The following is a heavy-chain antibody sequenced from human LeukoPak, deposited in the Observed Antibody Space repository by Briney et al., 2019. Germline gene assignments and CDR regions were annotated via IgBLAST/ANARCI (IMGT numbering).Heavy chain of an antibody. CDR2: IIPIFGTA. CDR1: GGTFSSYA. CDR3: VRGYSYGTFDY. D-gene: IGHD5-18*01. Sequence: ASVKVSCKASGGTFSSYAISWVRQAPGQGLEWMGGIIPIFGTANYAQKFQGRVTMTRDTSTSTVYMELSSLRSEDTAVYYCVRGYSYGTFDYWGQGTLVTVSS. V-gene: IGHV1-69*05. J-gene: IGHJ4*02.